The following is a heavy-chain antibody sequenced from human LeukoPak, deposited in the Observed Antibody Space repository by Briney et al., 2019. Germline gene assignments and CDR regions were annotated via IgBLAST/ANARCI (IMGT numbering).Heavy chain of an antibody. D-gene: IGHD3-3*01. V-gene: IGHV1-2*02. CDR2: INPNSGDT. CDR1: GYIFTGYY. CDR3: AREGAMTYSWSY. Sequence: GASVKVSCKASGYIFTGYYMHWVRQAPGQGLEWMGWINPNSGDTNYAQKFQGRVTMTRDTSISTAYMELSRLRSDDTAVYYCAREGAMTYSWSYWGQGTLVTVSS. J-gene: IGHJ4*02.